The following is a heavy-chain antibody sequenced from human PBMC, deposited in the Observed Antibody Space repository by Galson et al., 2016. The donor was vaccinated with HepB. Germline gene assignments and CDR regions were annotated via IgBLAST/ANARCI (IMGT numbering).Heavy chain of an antibody. J-gene: IGHJ4*02. Sequence: SLRLSCAASGFTFSSYGMHWVRQAPGKGLEWVAVISYDGSSKYYADSVKGRFTISRDNSKNTLYVQMNSLRAEDTAVYYCAKDYSGYYFDGTGYYNAFDYWGQGALVTVSS. D-gene: IGHD3-22*01. CDR1: GFTFSSYG. CDR2: ISYDGSSK. V-gene: IGHV3-30*18. CDR3: AKDYSGYYFDGTGYYNAFDY.